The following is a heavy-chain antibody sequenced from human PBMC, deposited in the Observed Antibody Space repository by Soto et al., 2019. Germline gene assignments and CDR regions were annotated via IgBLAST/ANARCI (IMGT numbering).Heavy chain of an antibody. J-gene: IGHJ5*02. CDR1: GGSVSSGSYY. D-gene: IGHD5-18*01. Sequence: SETLSLTCTVSGGSVSSGSYYWSWIRQPPGKGLEWIGYIYYSGSTNYNPSLKSRVTISVATSKNQFSLKLSSVTAADTAVYYCARELRRRGYSYGNNWFDPWGQGTLVTVSS. CDR3: ARELRRRGYSYGNNWFDP. V-gene: IGHV4-61*01. CDR2: IYYSGST.